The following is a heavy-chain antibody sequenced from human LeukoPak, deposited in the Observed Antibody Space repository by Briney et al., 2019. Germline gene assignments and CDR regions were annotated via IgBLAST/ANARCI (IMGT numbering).Heavy chain of an antibody. J-gene: IGHJ4*02. CDR3: TTGWVVMPIDY. D-gene: IGHD3-22*01. V-gene: IGHV3-15*01. CDR2: IKSKTDGGTT. CDR1: GFNFRAYW. Sequence: GGSLRLSCTTSGFNFRAYWMGWVRQAPGKGLEWVGRIKSKTDGGTTDYAAPVKGRFTISRDDSKNTLYLQMNSLKTEDTAVYYCTTGWVVMPIDYWGQGTLVTVSS.